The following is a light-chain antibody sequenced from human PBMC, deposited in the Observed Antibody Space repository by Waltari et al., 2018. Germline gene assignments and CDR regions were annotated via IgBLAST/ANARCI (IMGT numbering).Light chain of an antibody. CDR2: EVS. J-gene: IGLJ1*01. Sequence: QSALTQPPSVSGSPGQSVTISCTGTSSDVGTYNRVSWYQQPPGTAPKPLVYEVSNRPSGVPDRLSGSKSGNTASLTISGLQADDEADYYCSSYTRSSTYVFGTGTKVTVL. CDR1: SSDVGTYNR. CDR3: SSYTRSSTYV. V-gene: IGLV2-18*02.